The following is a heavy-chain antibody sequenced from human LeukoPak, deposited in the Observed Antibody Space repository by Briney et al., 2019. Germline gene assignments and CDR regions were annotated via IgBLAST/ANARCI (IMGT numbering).Heavy chain of an antibody. CDR3: ARDGSGYYYYYYMDV. D-gene: IGHD6-25*01. J-gene: IGHJ6*03. V-gene: IGHV3-11*01. Sequence: GGSLRLSCAASGFTFSDYYMSWIRQAPGKGLEWVSYISSSGSTIYYADSVKGRFTISRDNAKNSLYLQMNSVRAEDTAVYYCARDGSGYYYYYYMDVWGKGTTVTISS. CDR2: ISSSGSTI. CDR1: GFTFSDYY.